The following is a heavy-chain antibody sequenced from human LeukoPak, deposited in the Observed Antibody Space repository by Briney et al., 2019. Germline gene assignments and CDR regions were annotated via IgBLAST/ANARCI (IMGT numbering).Heavy chain of an antibody. V-gene: IGHV3-7*01. J-gene: IGHJ6*02. CDR3: ARPPNWDNSAYRPMDV. CDR2: IRQDGVEK. Sequence: GGSLRLSCEGSGFTFNAFWMTWVRLAPGKWLEWVANIRQDGVEKQYVDSVRGRFTISRDNAKNSLYLQMTSLRVEDTAVYYCARPPNWDNSAYRPMDVWGQGTAVIVSS. CDR1: GFTFNAFW. D-gene: IGHD3-22*01.